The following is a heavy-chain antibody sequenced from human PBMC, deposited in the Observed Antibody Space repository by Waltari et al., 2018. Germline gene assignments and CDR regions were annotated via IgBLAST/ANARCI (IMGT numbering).Heavy chain of an antibody. V-gene: IGHV4-59*11. Sequence: QVQLQESGPGLVKPSETLSLTCTVSGGSISSHYWSWIRQPPGKGLEWIGYIYYSGSTNYNPSLKSRGTISVDTSKNQFSRKLSSVTAADTAVYYCARDPAAAAAFDAFDIWGQGTMVTVSS. J-gene: IGHJ3*02. CDR3: ARDPAAAAAFDAFDI. CDR2: IYYSGST. D-gene: IGHD6-13*01. CDR1: GGSISSHY.